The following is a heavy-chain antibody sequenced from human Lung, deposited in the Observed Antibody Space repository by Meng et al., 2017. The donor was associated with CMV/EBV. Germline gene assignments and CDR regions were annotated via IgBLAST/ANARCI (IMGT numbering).Heavy chain of an antibody. J-gene: IGHJ3*02. CDR3: ARAAYKSNSFDI. CDR1: GFTFSSYC. CDR2: INNDGSSK. Sequence: SXKISCAASGFTFSSYCMHWVRQAPGKGLVWVARINNDGSSKSYADSVKGRFTISRDKSKNTLYLQMNSLRAEDTAVYYCARAAYKSNSFDIWGQGTMVTVSS. D-gene: IGHD5-24*01. V-gene: IGHV3-30*03.